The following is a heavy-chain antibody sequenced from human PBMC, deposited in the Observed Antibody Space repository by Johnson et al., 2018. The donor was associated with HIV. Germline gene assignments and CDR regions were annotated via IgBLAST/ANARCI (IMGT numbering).Heavy chain of an antibody. V-gene: IGHV3-23*04. CDR2: ITNSGAST. CDR1: GFTFSSYA. D-gene: IGHD4-23*01. CDR3: ARRTVVTPGAFDI. Sequence: VQLVESGGGVVQPGRSLRLSCAASGFTFSSYAMHWVRQAPGKRLEWVSGITNSGASTYYSDSVKGRFTISRDNSKNTLYLQMNSLRPQDTAVYYCARRTVVTPGAFDIWGQGTMVTVSS. J-gene: IGHJ3*02.